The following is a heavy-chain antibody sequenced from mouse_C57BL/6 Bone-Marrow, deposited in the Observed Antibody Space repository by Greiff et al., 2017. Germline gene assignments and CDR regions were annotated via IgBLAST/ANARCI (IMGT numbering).Heavy chain of an antibody. CDR3: TRDPGYDEVDY. CDR1: GFTFSSYA. J-gene: IGHJ2*01. D-gene: IGHD2-2*01. CDR2: ISSGGDYI. Sequence: EVMLVESGEGLVKPGGSLKLSCAASGFTFSSYALSWVRQTPEKRLEWVAYISSGGDYIYYADTVKGRFTISRDNARNTLYLQMSSLKSEDTAMYYCTRDPGYDEVDYWGQGTTLTVSS. V-gene: IGHV5-9-1*02.